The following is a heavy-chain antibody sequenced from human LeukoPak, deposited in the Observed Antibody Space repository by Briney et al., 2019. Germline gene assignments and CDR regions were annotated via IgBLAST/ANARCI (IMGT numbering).Heavy chain of an antibody. Sequence: QSGGSLRLSCAASGFTFSSYSMNWVRQAPGKGLEWVSYISSSSSTIYYADSVKGRFTISRDNAKNSLYLQMNSLRAEDTAVYYCARDARTGEFDYWGQGTLVTVSS. CDR1: GFTFSSYS. V-gene: IGHV3-48*01. D-gene: IGHD3/OR15-3a*01. CDR2: ISSSSSTI. J-gene: IGHJ4*02. CDR3: ARDARTGEFDY.